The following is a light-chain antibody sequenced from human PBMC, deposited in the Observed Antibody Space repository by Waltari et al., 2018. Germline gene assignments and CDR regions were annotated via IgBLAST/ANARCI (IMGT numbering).Light chain of an antibody. J-gene: IGKJ2*01. CDR2: DAS. Sequence: DIQMTQSPSSPSASVGDRVTITCQASQDISNFLNWYQQKPGKAPRLLIYDASNLETGVPSRFSGSRSGTDFTFTISSLQPEDIATYYCQQYNNLLYTFGQGTRLEIK. CDR1: QDISNF. CDR3: QQYNNLLYT. V-gene: IGKV1-33*01.